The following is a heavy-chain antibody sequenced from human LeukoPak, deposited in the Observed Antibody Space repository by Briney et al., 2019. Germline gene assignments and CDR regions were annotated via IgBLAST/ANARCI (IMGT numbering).Heavy chain of an antibody. CDR2: ISSSSTSI. J-gene: IGHJ5*02. Sequence: PGGSLRLSCAASGFTFSSRSMNWVRRAPGKGLEWVSSISSSSTSIYYADSVKGRFTISRDNAKNSLYLQMNSLRPEDTAIYYCARDDALRLGLVDHWGQGTLVTVSS. CDR3: ARDDALRLGLVDH. D-gene: IGHD3-16*01. CDR1: GFTFSSRS. V-gene: IGHV3-21*01.